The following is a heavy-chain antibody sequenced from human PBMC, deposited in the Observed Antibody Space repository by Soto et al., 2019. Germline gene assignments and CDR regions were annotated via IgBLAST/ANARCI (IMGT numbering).Heavy chain of an antibody. CDR3: ARGRYSGSGSCYFDY. V-gene: IGHV3-7*01. D-gene: IGHD3-10*01. CDR2: IKQDGSEK. CDR1: GFTFSSYW. Sequence: PGGSLRLSCAASGFTFSSYWMSWVRQAPGKGLEWVANIKQDGSEKYYVGSVKGRFTISRDNAKNSLYLQMSSLRAEDTAVYYCARGRYSGSGSCYFDYWGQGTLVTVSS. J-gene: IGHJ4*02.